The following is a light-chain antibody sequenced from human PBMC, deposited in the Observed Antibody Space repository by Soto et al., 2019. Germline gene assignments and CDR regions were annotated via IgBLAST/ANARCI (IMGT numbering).Light chain of an antibody. CDR3: QQSHSIPYT. CDR2: AAS. V-gene: IGKV1-39*01. Sequence: DLQMTQSPSSLSASVADRVTITCRASQTISSYLNWYQQKPGKAPKLLIYAASSLQSGVPSRFSGSGSGTDFTLTISSLQPEDFATYYCQQSHSIPYTFGQGTKLEI. J-gene: IGKJ2*01. CDR1: QTISSY.